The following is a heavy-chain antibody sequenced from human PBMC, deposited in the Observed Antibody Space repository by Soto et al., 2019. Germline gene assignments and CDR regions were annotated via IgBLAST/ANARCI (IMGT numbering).Heavy chain of an antibody. Sequence: PVGSLRLSCAASGFTVSSNYMSWVRQAPGKGLEWVSVIYSGGSTYYADSVKGRFTISRDNSKNTLYLQMNSLRAEDTAVYYCARYYYDSSGHTYYYGMDVWGQGTTVTDSS. D-gene: IGHD3-22*01. V-gene: IGHV3-53*01. CDR2: IYSGGST. J-gene: IGHJ6*02. CDR1: GFTVSSNY. CDR3: ARYYYDSSGHTYYYGMDV.